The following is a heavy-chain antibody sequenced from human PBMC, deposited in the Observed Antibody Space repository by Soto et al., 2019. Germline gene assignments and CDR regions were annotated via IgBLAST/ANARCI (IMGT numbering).Heavy chain of an antibody. CDR3: ARKDDGYNRLFDY. J-gene: IGHJ4*02. D-gene: IGHD5-12*01. V-gene: IGHV4-39*01. Sequence: SETLSLTCTVSGVSINSRGYYWGWIRQPPGKGLEWIESMFYSGTTYYNPSLKSRITIAVDSSKNQFSLSLSSVTAADTAFYYCARKDDGYNRLFDYWGQGILVTVSS. CDR1: GVSINSRGYY. CDR2: MFYSGTT.